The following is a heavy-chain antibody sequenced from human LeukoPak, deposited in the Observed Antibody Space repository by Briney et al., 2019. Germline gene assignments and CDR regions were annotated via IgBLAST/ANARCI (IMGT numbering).Heavy chain of an antibody. D-gene: IGHD4/OR15-4a*01. V-gene: IGHV3-23*01. CDR1: GFNFKYYA. CDR2: ISGSGDYT. Sequence: GGSLRLSCAASGFNFKYYAMTWVRQAPGKGLEWVSSISGSGDYTYYADSVKGRFTISRDNSKDTLYLQVNSLRAEDMAVFYCAKGPDANYLPLDLWGRGTLVTVSS. J-gene: IGHJ2*01. CDR3: AKGPDANYLPLDL.